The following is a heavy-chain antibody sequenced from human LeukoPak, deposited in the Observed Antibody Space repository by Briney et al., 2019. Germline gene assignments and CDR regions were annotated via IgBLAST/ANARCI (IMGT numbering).Heavy chain of an antibody. CDR1: GGTFSSYA. CDR2: IIPIFGTA. Sequence: GASVKVSCKASGGTFSSYAISWVRQAPGQGLEWMGGIIPIFGTANYAQKFQGRVTITTDESTSTAYMELSSLRSEDTAVYYCARDAPYYDFWSGHTYSYYYYMDVWGKGTTVTVSS. D-gene: IGHD3-3*01. J-gene: IGHJ6*03. CDR3: ARDAPYYDFWSGHTYSYYYYMDV. V-gene: IGHV1-69*05.